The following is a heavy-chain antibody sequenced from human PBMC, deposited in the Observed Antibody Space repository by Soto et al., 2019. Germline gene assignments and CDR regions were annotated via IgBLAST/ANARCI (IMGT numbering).Heavy chain of an antibody. V-gene: IGHV3-21*01. CDR3: ARDQGIFGVVITYYYYGMDV. J-gene: IGHJ6*02. CDR1: GFTFSSYS. CDR2: ISSSSSYI. Sequence: GGSLRLSCAASGFTFSSYSMNWVRQAPGKGLEWVSSISSSSSYIYYADSVKGRFTISRDNAKNSLYLQMNSLRAEDTAVYYCARDQGIFGVVITYYYYGMDVWGQGTTVNVS. D-gene: IGHD3-3*01.